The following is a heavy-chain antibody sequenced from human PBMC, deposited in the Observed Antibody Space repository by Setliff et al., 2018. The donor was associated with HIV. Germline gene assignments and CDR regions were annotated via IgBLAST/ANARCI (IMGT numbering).Heavy chain of an antibody. CDR2: SYYSGSA. D-gene: IGHD3-10*01. J-gene: IGHJ6*03. CDR1: GASIRGHY. Sequence: SETLSLTCSVSGASIRGHYWSWIRQHPGKGLEWIGYSYYSGSANYNPSLKGLVTISVDTSKNQFSLKLSSVTAADTAVYYCARGGRGAFGDYYYMDVWGKGTTVTVSS. CDR3: ARGGRGAFGDYYYMDV. V-gene: IGHV4-31*01.